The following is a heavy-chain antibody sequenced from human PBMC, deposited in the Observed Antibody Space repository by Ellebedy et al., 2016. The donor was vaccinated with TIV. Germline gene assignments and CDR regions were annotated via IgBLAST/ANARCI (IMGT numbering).Heavy chain of an antibody. CDR3: ARDGSGWSRDY. J-gene: IGHJ4*02. CDR1: GFTFRIAG. Sequence: GGSLRLXXAASGFTFRIAGMTWVRQAPGKGLEWVATIDFSGTGTYYADSVKGRFIISRDNTKNSLFLQMNSLGVEDTAVYYCARDGSGWSRDYWGQGTLVTVSS. V-gene: IGHV3-21*06. D-gene: IGHD6-19*01. CDR2: IDFSGTGT.